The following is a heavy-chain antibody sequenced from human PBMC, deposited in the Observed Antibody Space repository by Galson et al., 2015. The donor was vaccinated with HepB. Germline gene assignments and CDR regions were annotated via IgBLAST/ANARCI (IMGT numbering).Heavy chain of an antibody. CDR2: ITPSGDNT. J-gene: IGHJ4*01. CDR1: GFTFSYYG. Sequence: SLRLSCAASGFTFSYYGMSWVRQAPGKGLEWISAITPSGDNTYSADSMKGRFTISRDNSKNTLYLEMNSLRAEDTAVYYCAREMAIAAPASFDLWGHGTLVTVSS. V-gene: IGHV3-23*01. D-gene: IGHD6-25*01. CDR3: AREMAIAAPASFDL.